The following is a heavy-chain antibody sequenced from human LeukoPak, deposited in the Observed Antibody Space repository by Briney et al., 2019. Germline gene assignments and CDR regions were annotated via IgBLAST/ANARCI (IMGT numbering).Heavy chain of an antibody. CDR3: ARDNIIIDAFDI. CDR2: INSDGSST. CDR1: EFTFSSYW. Sequence: PAGSLRLSCAASEFTFSSYWMHWVRQAPGKGLVWVSRINSDGSSTSYADSVKGRFTISRDNAKNTLYLQMNSLRAEDTAVYYCARDNIIIDAFDIWGQGTMVTVSS. D-gene: IGHD2/OR15-2a*01. V-gene: IGHV3-74*01. J-gene: IGHJ3*02.